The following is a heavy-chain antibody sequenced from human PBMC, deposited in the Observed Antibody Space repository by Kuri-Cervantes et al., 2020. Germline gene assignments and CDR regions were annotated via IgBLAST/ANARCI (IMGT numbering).Heavy chain of an antibody. Sequence: ASVKVSCKASGYTFTSYDINWVRQATGQGLEWMGWMNPNSGSTGYAQKFQGRVTMTRNTSISTAYMELSSLRSEDTAVYYCAADPPTRVGATPHDAFDIWGQGTIVTVSS. CDR2: MNPNSGST. CDR3: AADPPTRVGATPHDAFDI. D-gene: IGHD1-26*01. V-gene: IGHV1-8*01. J-gene: IGHJ3*02. CDR1: GYTFTSYD.